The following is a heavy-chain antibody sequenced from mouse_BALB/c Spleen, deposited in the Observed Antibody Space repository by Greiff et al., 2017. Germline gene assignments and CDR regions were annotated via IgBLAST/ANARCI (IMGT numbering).Heavy chain of an antibody. CDR2: ISSGGST. V-gene: IGHV5-6-5*01. Sequence: EVHLVESGGGLVKPGGSLKLSCAASGFTFSSYAMSWVRQTPEKRLEWVASISSGGSTYYPDSVKGRFTISRDNARNILYLQMSSLRSEDTAMYYCAREETYYGNYEYFDVWGAGTTVTVSS. D-gene: IGHD2-10*01. CDR1: GFTFSSYA. J-gene: IGHJ1*01. CDR3: AREETYYGNYEYFDV.